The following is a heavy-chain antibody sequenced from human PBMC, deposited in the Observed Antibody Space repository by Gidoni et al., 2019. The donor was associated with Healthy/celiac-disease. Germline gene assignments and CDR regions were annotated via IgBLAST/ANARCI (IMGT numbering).Heavy chain of an antibody. CDR3: ARHVDRLAVAGTLNWFDP. CDR2: SYYSGST. D-gene: IGHD6-19*01. J-gene: IGHJ5*02. Sequence: QLQLQESGPGLVKPSETLSLTCTVSGGSISSSSYYWGWIRQPPGKGLEWIGSSYYSGSTYYNPSLKSRVTISVDTSKNQFSLKLSSVTAADTAVYYCARHVDRLAVAGTLNWFDPWGQGTLVTVSS. CDR1: GGSISSSSYY. V-gene: IGHV4-39*01.